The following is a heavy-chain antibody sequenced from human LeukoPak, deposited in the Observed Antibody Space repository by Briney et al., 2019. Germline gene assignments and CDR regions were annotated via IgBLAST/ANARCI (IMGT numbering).Heavy chain of an antibody. CDR1: GGSISSGSYY. V-gene: IGHV4-61*02. Sequence: PSETLSLTCTVSGGSISSGSYYWSWIRQPAGKGLEWIGRICTSGSTNYNPSLKSRVTISVDTSKNQFSLKLSSVTAADTAVYYCARGPRSGSYHFDHWGQGTLVTVSS. CDR3: ARGPRSGSYHFDH. J-gene: IGHJ4*02. CDR2: ICTSGST. D-gene: IGHD3-10*01.